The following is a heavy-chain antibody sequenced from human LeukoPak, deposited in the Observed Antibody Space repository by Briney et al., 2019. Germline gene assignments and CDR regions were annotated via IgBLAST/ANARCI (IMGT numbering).Heavy chain of an antibody. V-gene: IGHV4-39*01. Sequence: SETLSLTCTVSGGSISSSRYYWSWIRQPPGKGLEWIGEITHSGSTNYNPSLKSRVTISVDTSKNQFSLRLSSVTAADTAVYYCARQDNYYGSTNLDYWGQGTLVTVSS. CDR3: ARQDNYYGSTNLDY. CDR2: ITHSGST. CDR1: GGSISSSRYY. J-gene: IGHJ4*02. D-gene: IGHD3-10*01.